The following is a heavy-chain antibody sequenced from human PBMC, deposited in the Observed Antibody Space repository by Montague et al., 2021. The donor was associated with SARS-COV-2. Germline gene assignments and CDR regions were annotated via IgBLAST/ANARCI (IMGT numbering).Heavy chain of an antibody. CDR1: GGSISSSSYY. Sequence: SETLSLTCTVSGGSISSSSYYWGWIRQPPGKGLEWIGSIYYSGSTYYNPSLKSRVTISVDTSKNQFSLKLSSVTAADTAVYYCARQEYHYDSSGYGGMDWFDPWGQGTLVTVSS. CDR2: IYYSGST. D-gene: IGHD3-22*01. V-gene: IGHV4-39*01. J-gene: IGHJ5*02. CDR3: ARQEYHYDSSGYGGMDWFDP.